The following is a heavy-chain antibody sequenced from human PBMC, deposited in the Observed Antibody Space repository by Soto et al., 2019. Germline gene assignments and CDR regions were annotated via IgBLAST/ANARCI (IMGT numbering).Heavy chain of an antibody. CDR3: VRSGRYYGGDYYYGMDA. D-gene: IGHD1-26*01. V-gene: IGHV2-5*02. CDR2: IYWDDDE. J-gene: IGHJ6*02. Sequence: ITLKESGPTLVKPTQTLTLTCTFSGFSLNTGGVGVGWVRQPRGKAMEWLALIYWDDDERYRPSLRNRLNITNDTINTPVVPTITNLAPQATATSDCVRSGRYYGGDYYYGMDAWGQGTTVTVSS. CDR1: GFSLNTGGVG.